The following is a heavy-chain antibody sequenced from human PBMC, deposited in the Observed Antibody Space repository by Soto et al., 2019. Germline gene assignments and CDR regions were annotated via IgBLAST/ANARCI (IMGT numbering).Heavy chain of an antibody. V-gene: IGHV1-18*04. Sequence: QVQLVQSGAEVKKHGASVKVSCKASGYTFTSYGISWVRQAPGQGLEWMGWISAYNGNTNYAQKLQGRDTMTTDTATSTAYLGRRILRADDTAVYYCAREWQQHPPRWFDPWGQGTLVTVSS. D-gene: IGHD6-13*01. CDR3: AREWQQHPPRWFDP. J-gene: IGHJ5*02. CDR1: GYTFTSYG. CDR2: ISAYNGNT.